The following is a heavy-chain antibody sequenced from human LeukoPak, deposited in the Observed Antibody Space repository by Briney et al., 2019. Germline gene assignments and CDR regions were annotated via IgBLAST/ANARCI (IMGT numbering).Heavy chain of an antibody. CDR1: GFTFSSYS. J-gene: IGHJ3*02. Sequence: PGGSLRLPCAASGFTFSSYSMNWVRQAPGKGLEWVSSISSSSSYIYYADSVKGRFTISRDNAKNSLYLQMNSLRAEDTAVYYCAREKRFLEWLLGDAFDIWGQGTMVTVSS. CDR3: AREKRFLEWLLGDAFDI. CDR2: ISSSSSYI. D-gene: IGHD3-3*01. V-gene: IGHV3-21*01.